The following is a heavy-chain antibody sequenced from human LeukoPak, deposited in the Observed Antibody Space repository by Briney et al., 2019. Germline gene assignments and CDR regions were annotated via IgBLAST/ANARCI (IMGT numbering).Heavy chain of an antibody. D-gene: IGHD3-9*01. CDR2: FDPEDGET. CDR3: ATDHYDILTGLGVRYYYYYGKDV. V-gene: IGHV1-24*01. CDR1: GYTLTELS. Sequence: ASVTVSCKVSGYTLTELSMHWVRQAPGKGLEWMGGFDPEDGETIYAQKFQGRVTMTEDTSTDTAYMELSSLRSEDTAVYYCATDHYDILTGLGVRYYYYYGKDVWGQGTTVTVSS. J-gene: IGHJ6*02.